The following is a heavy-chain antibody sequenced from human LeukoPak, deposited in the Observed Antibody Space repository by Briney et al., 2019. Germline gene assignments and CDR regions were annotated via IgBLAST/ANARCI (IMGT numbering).Heavy chain of an antibody. J-gene: IGHJ4*02. V-gene: IGHV4-61*02. CDR3: ARGKQLEWTL. CDR1: GGSIRSASNY. CDR2: IYTSGST. Sequence: ASETLSLTCTVSGGSIRSASNYWSWIRQPAGKGLEWIGRIYTSGSTNYNPSLKSRVTISVDTSKNQFSLKLSSVTAADTAVYYCARGKQLEWTLWGQGTLVTVSS. D-gene: IGHD6-13*01.